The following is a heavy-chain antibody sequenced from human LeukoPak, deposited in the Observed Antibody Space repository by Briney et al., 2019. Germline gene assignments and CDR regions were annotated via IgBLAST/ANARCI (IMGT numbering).Heavy chain of an antibody. J-gene: IGHJ6*02. D-gene: IGHD2-2*02. Sequence: GSLRLSCAASGFTFSSYSMNWVRQAPGKGLEWVSSISSSSSYIYYADSVKGRFTISRDNAKNSLYLQMNSLRAEDTAVYYCARDPHCSSTSCYNNGMDVWGQGTTVTVSS. V-gene: IGHV3-21*01. CDR1: GFTFSSYS. CDR3: ARDPHCSSTSCYNNGMDV. CDR2: ISSSSSYI.